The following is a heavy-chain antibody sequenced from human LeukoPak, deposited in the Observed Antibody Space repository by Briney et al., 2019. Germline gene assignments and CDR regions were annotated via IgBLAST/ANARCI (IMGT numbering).Heavy chain of an antibody. CDR2: IKQDGSEK. V-gene: IGHV3-7*03. CDR1: GFTFSSYW. CDR3: AREDIVVVVAAYGDYVSYSGMDV. Sequence: GGSLRLSCAASGFTFSSYWMSWVRQVPGKGLEWVANIKQDGSEKYYVDSVKGRFTISRDNAKNSLYLQMNSLRAEDTAVYYCAREDIVVVVAAYGDYVSYSGMDVWGQGTTVTVSS. J-gene: IGHJ6*02. D-gene: IGHD2-15*01.